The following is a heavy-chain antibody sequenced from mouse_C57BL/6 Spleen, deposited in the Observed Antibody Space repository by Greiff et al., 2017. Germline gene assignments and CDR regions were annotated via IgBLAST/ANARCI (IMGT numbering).Heavy chain of an antibody. J-gene: IGHJ1*03. CDR1: GFNIKDYY. CDR3: TRGNYDYDGTPRYFDV. V-gene: IGHV14-1*01. D-gene: IGHD2-4*01. CDR2: IDPEDGDT. Sequence: EVQLQESGAELVRPGASVKLSCTASGFNIKDYYMHWVKQRPEQGLEWIGRIDPEDGDTEYAPKFQGKATMTADTSSNTAYLQLSSLTSEDTAVYYCTRGNYDYDGTPRYFDVWGTGTTVTVSS.